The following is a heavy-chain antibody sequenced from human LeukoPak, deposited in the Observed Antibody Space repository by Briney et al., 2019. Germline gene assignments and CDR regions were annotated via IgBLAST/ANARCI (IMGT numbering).Heavy chain of an antibody. CDR3: ARRRYCSGGSCYPYYYYYYMDV. CDR1: GGSISSYY. V-gene: IGHV4-59*08. CDR2: IYYSGST. Sequence: PSETLSLTCTVSGGSISSYYWSWIRQPPGKGLEWIGYIYYSGSTNYNPSLKSRVTISVDTSKNQFSLKLSSVTAADTAVYYCARRRYCSGGSCYPYYYYYYMDVWGKGTTVTVSS. J-gene: IGHJ6*03. D-gene: IGHD2-15*01.